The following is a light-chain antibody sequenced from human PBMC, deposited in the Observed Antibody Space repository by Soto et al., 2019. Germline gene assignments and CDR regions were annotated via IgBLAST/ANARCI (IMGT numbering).Light chain of an antibody. V-gene: IGKV3-20*01. CDR2: GAS. CDR3: RQYGSSPSYT. J-gene: IGKJ2*01. CDR1: QSVSSSSY. Sequence: EIVLTQSPGTLSLSPGERATLSCRASQSVSSSSYLAWYQQKPGQAPRLLIYGASSRATGIPDRFSGSGSATDFTLPISILEPEDFAVYYCRQYGSSPSYTFGQGTKLEIK.